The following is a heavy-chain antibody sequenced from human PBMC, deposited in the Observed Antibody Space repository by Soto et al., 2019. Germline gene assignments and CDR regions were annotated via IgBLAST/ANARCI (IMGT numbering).Heavy chain of an antibody. J-gene: IGHJ4*02. Sequence: EVHLVESVGGLVKPGGSLRLSCAASGFTFSSYSMNWVHQAPGKGLEWVSSISSSSSYIYYADSVKGRFNISRDNAKNSLYLHMNSLRAEDTAVYYCARLAVAGPFDYWGQGTLVTVSS. CDR2: ISSSSSYI. V-gene: IGHV3-21*01. CDR1: GFTFSSYS. D-gene: IGHD6-19*01. CDR3: ARLAVAGPFDY.